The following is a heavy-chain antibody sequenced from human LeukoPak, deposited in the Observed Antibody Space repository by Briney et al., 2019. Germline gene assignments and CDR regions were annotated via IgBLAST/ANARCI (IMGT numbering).Heavy chain of an antibody. CDR2: IYYSGDT. D-gene: IGHD1-26*01. V-gene: IGHV4-39*01. Sequence: PSETLSLTCSVSGGSISSSSNYWGWIRQPPGKGLEWIGSIYYSGDTYYNPSLRSRIIISVDTSKNQFSLKLTSVTAADTAVYYCARHDRNSGRYYDFDYWGQGTLVTVSS. J-gene: IGHJ4*02. CDR3: ARHDRNSGRYYDFDY. CDR1: GGSISSSSNY.